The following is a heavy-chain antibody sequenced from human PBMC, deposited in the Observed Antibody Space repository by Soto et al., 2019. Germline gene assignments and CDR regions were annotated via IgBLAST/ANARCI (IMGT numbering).Heavy chain of an antibody. CDR3: TRDGLGLGPLSLFES. Sequence: GGSVRLSCAASGLNVNSDYMNWVRQTPGKGLEWVASIYSGETTYYADSVRGRFTISSDKSKNTLYFQLSSLRIEDTAVYYCTRDGLGLGPLSLFESWGQGVPLTVSA. CDR2: IYSGETT. CDR1: GLNVNSDY. V-gene: IGHV3-53*01. J-gene: IGHJ4*02. D-gene: IGHD5-12*01.